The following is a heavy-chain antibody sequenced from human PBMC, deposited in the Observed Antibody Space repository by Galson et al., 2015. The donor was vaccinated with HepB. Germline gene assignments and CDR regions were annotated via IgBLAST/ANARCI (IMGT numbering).Heavy chain of an antibody. V-gene: IGHV1-18*04. J-gene: IGHJ5*02. CDR1: GYTFTSYG. CDR3: ARDRGIAAAATGWFDP. CDR2: ISAYNGNT. Sequence: CKASGYTFTSYGISWVRQAPGQGLEWMGWISAYNGNTNYAQKLQGRVTMTTDTSTSTAYMELRSLRSDDTAVYYCARDRGIAAAATGWFDPWGQGTLVTVSS. D-gene: IGHD6-13*01.